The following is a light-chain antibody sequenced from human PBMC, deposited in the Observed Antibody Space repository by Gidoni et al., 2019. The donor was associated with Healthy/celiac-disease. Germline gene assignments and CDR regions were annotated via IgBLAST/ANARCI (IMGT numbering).Light chain of an antibody. J-gene: IGLJ1*01. V-gene: IGLV1-44*01. CDR2: SNN. CDR1: SPNIGSNT. Sequence: QSVLTQPPSASGTHGQRVTISCSGSSPNIGSNTVNWYQQLPGTAPKLLIYSNNQRPSGVPDRFSGSKSGTSASLAISGLQSEDEADYYCAAWDDSLNGRYVFGTGTKVTVL. CDR3: AAWDDSLNGRYV.